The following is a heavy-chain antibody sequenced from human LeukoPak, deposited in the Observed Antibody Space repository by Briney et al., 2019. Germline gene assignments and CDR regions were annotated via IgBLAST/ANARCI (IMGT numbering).Heavy chain of an antibody. V-gene: IGHV4-39*01. CDR2: FYNTGNNS. CDR1: GGSVTSSNYY. J-gene: IGHJ4*02. CDR3: ARLTNDLTAFDY. D-gene: IGHD3/OR15-3a*01. Sequence: SETLSLTCTVSGGSVTSSNYYWGWIRQPPGKGLEWIVRFYNTGNNSYSNPSLRSRVTLSVDKHKNQIALRLSSVNAGDTAVYCCARLTNDLTAFDYWGQGALVTVSS.